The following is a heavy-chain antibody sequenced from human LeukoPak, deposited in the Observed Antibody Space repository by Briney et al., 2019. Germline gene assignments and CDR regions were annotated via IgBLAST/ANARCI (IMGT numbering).Heavy chain of an antibody. D-gene: IGHD7-27*01. CDR1: GFTFSSYS. J-gene: IGHJ4*02. Sequence: GGSLRLSCAASGFTFSSYSMNWVRQAPGKGLEWVSYITSSSTTIYNADSVKGRFTISRDNAKRSLFLQMNSLRVEDTAVYYCARTMWGFDYWGQGTLVTVSS. V-gene: IGHV3-48*04. CDR2: ITSSSTTI. CDR3: ARTMWGFDY.